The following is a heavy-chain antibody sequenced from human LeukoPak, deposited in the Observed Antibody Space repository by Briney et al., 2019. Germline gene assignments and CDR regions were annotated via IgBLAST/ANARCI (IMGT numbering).Heavy chain of an antibody. CDR1: GITLSNYG. CDR2: ISSSSRTI. D-gene: IGHD6-19*01. J-gene: IGHJ4*02. CDR3: ARVGTSGWTSDY. V-gene: IGHV3-48*04. Sequence: GGSLRLSCAVSGITLSNYGMSWVRQAPGKGLEWLSYISSSSRTISYADSLKGRFTVSRDNAKNSLDLQMNSLRVEDTAVYYCARVGTSGWTSDYWGQGTLVTVSS.